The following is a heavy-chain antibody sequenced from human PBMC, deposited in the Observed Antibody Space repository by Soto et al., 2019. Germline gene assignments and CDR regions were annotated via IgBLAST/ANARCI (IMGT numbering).Heavy chain of an antibody. D-gene: IGHD4-17*01. CDR2: IYYSGST. J-gene: IGHJ4*02. CDR1: GGSISSVGYY. CDR3: ARAGDYSDYSFGF. V-gene: IGHV4-31*03. Sequence: PSETLSLTCTVSGGSISSVGYYWSWIRQHPGKGLEWIGYIYYSGSTYYNPSLKSRVSISVDTSKNQFSLKLSSVTAADTAVYYCARAGDYSDYSFGFWGQGTLVTVSS.